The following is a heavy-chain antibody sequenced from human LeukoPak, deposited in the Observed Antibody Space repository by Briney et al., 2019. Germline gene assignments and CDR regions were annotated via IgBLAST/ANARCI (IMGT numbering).Heavy chain of an antibody. J-gene: IGHJ4*02. V-gene: IGHV4-34*01. CDR3: ARTLKGVAGTRSRVFDY. CDR2: INHSGST. CDR1: GGSFGGYY. Sequence: PSETLSLTCAVYGGSFGGYYWSWIRQPPGKGLEWIGEINHSGSTNYNPSLKSRVTISVDTSKNQFSLKLSSVTAADTAVYYCARTLKGVAGTRSRVFDYWGQGTLVTVSS. D-gene: IGHD6-19*01.